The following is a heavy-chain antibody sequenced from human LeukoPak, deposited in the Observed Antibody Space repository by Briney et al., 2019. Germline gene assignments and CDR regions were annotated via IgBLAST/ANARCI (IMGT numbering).Heavy chain of an antibody. CDR1: GLTFSDFW. CDR3: ATGHSYGYDY. V-gene: IGHV3-74*01. CDR2: VKGDGRTT. Sequence: GGSLRLSCAASGLTFSDFWMHWVRQPPGRGLVWVALVKGDGRTTIYADSVKGRFTISRDNAKNTLYLQMNSLRADDSGVYYCATGHSYGYDYWGQGVLVTVSS. D-gene: IGHD5-18*01. J-gene: IGHJ4*02.